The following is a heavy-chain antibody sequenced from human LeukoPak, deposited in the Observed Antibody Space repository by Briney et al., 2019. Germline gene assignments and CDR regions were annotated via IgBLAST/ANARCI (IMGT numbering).Heavy chain of an antibody. CDR1: GITLSNYG. CDR2: ISDSGGRT. V-gene: IGHV3-23*01. Sequence: GGSLGLSCAVSGITLSNYGMSWVRQAPGKGLEWVAGISDSGGRTNYADSVKGRFTISRDNPKNTLYLQMNSLRAEDAAVYFCAKRGVVIRVILVGFHKEAYYFDSWGQGALVTVSS. J-gene: IGHJ4*02. CDR3: AKRGVVIRVILVGFHKEAYYFDS. D-gene: IGHD3-22*01.